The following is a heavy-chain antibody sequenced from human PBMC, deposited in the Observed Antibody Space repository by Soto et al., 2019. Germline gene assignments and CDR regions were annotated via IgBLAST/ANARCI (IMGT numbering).Heavy chain of an antibody. V-gene: IGHV3-23*01. CDR1: GFTFSSYA. CDR3: AKGGGRGIGGGTVIRGRTALYGMDV. D-gene: IGHD2-21*02. J-gene: IGHJ6*02. CDR2: ISGSGGST. Sequence: GGSLRLSCAASGFTFSSYAMSWVRQAPGKGLEWVSAISGSGGSTYYADSVKGRFTISRDNSKNTLYLQMNSLRAEDTAVFYCAKGGGRGIGGGTVIRGRTALYGMDVGGQGPTVPVSS.